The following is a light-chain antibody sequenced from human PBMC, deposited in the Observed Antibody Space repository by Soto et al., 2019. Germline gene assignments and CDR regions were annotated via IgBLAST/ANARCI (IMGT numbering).Light chain of an antibody. CDR3: QQYVISVT. J-gene: IGKJ5*01. CDR2: GAS. V-gene: IGKV3-20*01. CDR1: QSVSSSY. Sequence: EIVLTQSPGTLSLSPGERATRSCRASQSVSSSYLAWYQQKPGQAPRLLIYGASSRATGIPDRFSGSGSGTDFTLTISRLEPEDSAMYYCQQYVISVTFGQGTRLEIK.